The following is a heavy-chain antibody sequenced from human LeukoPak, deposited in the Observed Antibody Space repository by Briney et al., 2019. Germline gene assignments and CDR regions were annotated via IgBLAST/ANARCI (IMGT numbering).Heavy chain of an antibody. Sequence: GGSLRLSCAVSGFTVSSNYMSWVRQAPGKGLEWVSVIYSGGDTNYANSVKGRFTISRDNSKNTLYLQMNSLRAEDTAVYYCARSGIQSGYCSSTSCYTGYWGQGTLVTVSS. J-gene: IGHJ4*02. D-gene: IGHD2-2*02. CDR3: ARSGIQSGYCSSTSCYTGY. V-gene: IGHV3-53*05. CDR2: IYSGGDT. CDR1: GFTVSSNY.